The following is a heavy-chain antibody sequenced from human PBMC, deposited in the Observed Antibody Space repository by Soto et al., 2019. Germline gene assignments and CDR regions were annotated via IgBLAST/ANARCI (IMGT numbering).Heavy chain of an antibody. V-gene: IGHV4-4*02. J-gene: IGHJ3*01. CDR1: GGSLYSSNW. Sequence: QVQLQESGPGLLKPSGTLSLTCDVSGGSLYSSNWWTWVRQTPGKGLEWIGEIHHSGSTNYNPSLKSRVTISADTSKNQFSLRLNSVTAADTAVYYCARVGRTRATVTTDAFDVWGQGTKVTVSS. CDR2: IHHSGST. D-gene: IGHD4-17*01. CDR3: ARVGRTRATVTTDAFDV.